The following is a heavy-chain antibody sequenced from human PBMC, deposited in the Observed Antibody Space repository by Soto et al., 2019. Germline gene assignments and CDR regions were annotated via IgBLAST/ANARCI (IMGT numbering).Heavy chain of an antibody. Sequence: SETQSLTCTVSGGSVSSTSYYWTWIRQPPGKGLEWIGYIHYSGSTNYNPSLQSRVTISVDTSKNHFSLELTSVTAADTAVYYCARVGEHLHFDYWGK. CDR2: IHYSGST. CDR3: ARVGEHLHFDY. D-gene: IGHD1-26*01. J-gene: IGHJ4*02. CDR1: GGSVSSTSYY. V-gene: IGHV4-61*01.